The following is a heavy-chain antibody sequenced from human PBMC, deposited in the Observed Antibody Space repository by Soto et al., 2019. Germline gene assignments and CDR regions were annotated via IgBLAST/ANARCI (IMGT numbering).Heavy chain of an antibody. D-gene: IGHD6-19*01. CDR3: ATSSGWSQWFDP. Sequence: GESLKISCDSSGYRFTIHCIGLVLQMPGKGLEWMGIIYPGDSDTRYSPSFQGQVTISADKSISTAYLQWSSLKASDTAMYYCATSSGWSQWFDPWGQGTLVTVSS. J-gene: IGHJ5*02. V-gene: IGHV5-51*01. CDR2: IYPGDSDT. CDR1: GYRFTIHC.